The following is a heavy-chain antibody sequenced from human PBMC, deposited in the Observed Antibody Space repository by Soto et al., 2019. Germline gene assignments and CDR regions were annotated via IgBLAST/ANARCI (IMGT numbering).Heavy chain of an antibody. CDR2: INHSGST. CDR3: ARGLYYHDYFDY. J-gene: IGHJ4*02. CDR1: GGSFSGYY. Sequence: PSETLSLTCAVYGGSFSGYYWSWIRQPPGKGLEWIGEINHSGSTNYNPSLKSRVTISVDTSKNQFSLKLSSVTAADTAVYYCARGLYYHDYFDYWGQEPLVTSPQ. D-gene: IGHD3-22*01. V-gene: IGHV4-34*01.